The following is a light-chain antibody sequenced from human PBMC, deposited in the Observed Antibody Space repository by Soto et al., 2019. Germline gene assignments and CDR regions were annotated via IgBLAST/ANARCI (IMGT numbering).Light chain of an antibody. Sequence: QSALTQPASVSGSPGQSITISCTGTSSDVGGYNYVSWYQQHPGKAPKLMIYDVSDWSSGVSNRFSGSKSGNTASLTISGLQAEDEADYYCSSYTSSSTLFGGGTKLTVL. CDR1: SSDVGGYNY. V-gene: IGLV2-14*01. J-gene: IGLJ2*01. CDR2: DVS. CDR3: SSYTSSSTL.